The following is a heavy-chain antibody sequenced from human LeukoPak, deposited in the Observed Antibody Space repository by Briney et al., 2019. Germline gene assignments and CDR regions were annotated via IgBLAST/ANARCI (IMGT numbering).Heavy chain of an antibody. D-gene: IGHD1-14*01. Sequence: SETLSLTCTVSGDSVTNDFFWGWVRQPPGKELEWIGSFCLGRDTYYRPSLKSRVTISVDTSKNQSSLNLNSVTAADTAVYYCARWASISREPGGFFDHWGQGTLVTVSS. V-gene: IGHV4-38-2*02. J-gene: IGHJ4*02. CDR3: ARWASISREPGGFFDH. CDR1: GDSVTNDFF. CDR2: FCLGRDT.